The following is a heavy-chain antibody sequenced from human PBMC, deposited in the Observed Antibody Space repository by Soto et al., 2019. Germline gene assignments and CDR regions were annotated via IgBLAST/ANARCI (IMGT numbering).Heavy chain of an antibody. CDR1: GYTFTGYY. J-gene: IGHJ3*01. D-gene: IGHD5-12*01. Sequence: ASVKVSCKASGYTFTGYYRHWVRRAPGPGLEWMGWINPNSGGTNYAQKFQGWVTMTRDTSISTAYMKLSRLRSDDTAVYYCARPYSGDDVAAHDDLDFSGQGT. CDR2: INPNSGGT. CDR3: ARPYSGDDVAAHDDLDF. V-gene: IGHV1-2*04.